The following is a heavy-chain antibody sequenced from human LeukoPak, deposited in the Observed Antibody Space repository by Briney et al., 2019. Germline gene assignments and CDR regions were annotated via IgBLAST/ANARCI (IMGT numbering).Heavy chain of an antibody. CDR3: ASLGSGWYDFDY. Sequence: GGSLRLTCAASGFTFISYSMNWVRQPPGKGLEWVSSISSSSSYIYYADSVKGRFTISRDNAKNSPYLQMNSLRAEDTAVYYCASLGSGWYDFDYWGQGTLVTVSS. J-gene: IGHJ4*02. CDR2: ISSSSSYI. D-gene: IGHD6-19*01. CDR1: GFTFISYS. V-gene: IGHV3-21*01.